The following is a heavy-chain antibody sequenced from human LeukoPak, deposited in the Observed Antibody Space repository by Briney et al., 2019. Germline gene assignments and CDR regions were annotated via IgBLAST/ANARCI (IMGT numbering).Heavy chain of an antibody. J-gene: IGHJ4*02. CDR1: GSAFTSCD. D-gene: IGHD3-3*01. CDR2: MNPNSGNT. V-gene: IGHV1-8*01. Sequence: ASVKVSFKSSGSAFTSCDINWVRQATGQGLEWMGWMNPNSGNTGYAQKFQGRVTMTRNTSISTAYMELSSLRSEDTAVYYCARDPGQYYDFWSGYYRSYYFDYWGQGTLVTVSS. CDR3: ARDPGQYYDFWSGYYRSYYFDY.